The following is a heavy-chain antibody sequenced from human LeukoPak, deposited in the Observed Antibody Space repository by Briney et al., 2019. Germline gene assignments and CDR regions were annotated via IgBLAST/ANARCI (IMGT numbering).Heavy chain of an antibody. CDR3: ARDRTYYDILTGYSSPLNYFDF. J-gene: IGHJ4*02. D-gene: IGHD3-9*01. V-gene: IGHV4-59*01. CDR1: GGSNSSYY. CDR2: IYYSGST. Sequence: PSETLSLTCTVSGGSNSSYYWSWIRQPPGKGLEWIGYIYYSGSTNYNPSLTSRVTISVDTSKNQFSLKLSSVTAAGTAVYYCARDRTYYDILTGYSSPLNYFDFWGQETLVTVSS.